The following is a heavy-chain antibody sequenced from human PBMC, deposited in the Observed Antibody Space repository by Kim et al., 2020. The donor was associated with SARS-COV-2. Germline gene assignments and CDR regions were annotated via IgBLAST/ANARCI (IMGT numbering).Heavy chain of an antibody. CDR2: VSSNGGAT. V-gene: IGHV3-64D*09. D-gene: IGHD6-19*01. CDR3: VKEQXSGWYHLDY. J-gene: IGHJ4*02. Sequence: GGSLRLSCSASGFTFSGYAMHWVRQAPGQGLVYVSGVSSNGGATYHADSVKGRFTISRHNSRNTVXLQMSSLRVEDTAVDFCVKEQXSGWYHLDYWGQGTXAAVSP. CDR1: GFTFSGYA.